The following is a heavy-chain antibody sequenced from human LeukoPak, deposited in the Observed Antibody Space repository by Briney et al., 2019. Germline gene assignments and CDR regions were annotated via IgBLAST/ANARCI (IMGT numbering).Heavy chain of an antibody. D-gene: IGHD6-19*01. J-gene: IGHJ6*03. V-gene: IGHV1-69*13. CDR1: GGTFRRFA. Sequence: SVKVSCKASGGTFRRFAMSWVRQAPGQGLEWMGGIIPIFGTANYAQKFQGSVTITADEFTSTAYMELSSLRSEDTAVYYCARDLRYSSGWSASGMDVWGKGTTVTISS. CDR2: IIPIFGTA. CDR3: ARDLRYSSGWSASGMDV.